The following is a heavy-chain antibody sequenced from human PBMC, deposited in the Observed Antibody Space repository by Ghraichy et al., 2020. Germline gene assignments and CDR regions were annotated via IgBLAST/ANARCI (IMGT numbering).Heavy chain of an antibody. CDR3: ARGRPKCSSTSCYRQKVLRFVEWLAD. V-gene: IGHV4-34*01. CDR2: INHSGST. J-gene: IGHJ4*02. D-gene: IGHD2-2*02. Sequence: SQTLSLTCAVYGGSFSGYYWSWIRQPPGKGLEWIGEINHSGSTNYNPSLKSRVTISVDTSKNQFSLKLSSVTAADTAVYYCARGRPKCSSTSCYRQKVLRFVEWLADWGQGTLVTVSS. CDR1: GGSFSGYY.